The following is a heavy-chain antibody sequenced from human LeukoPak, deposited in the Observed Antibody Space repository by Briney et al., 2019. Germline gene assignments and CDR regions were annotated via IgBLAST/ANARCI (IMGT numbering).Heavy chain of an antibody. D-gene: IGHD6-13*01. CDR2: ISYDGSNK. Sequence: PGGSLRLSCAASGFTFSSYGMHWVRQAPGKGLEWVAVISYDGSNKYYADSVKGRFTISRDNSKNTLYLQMNSLRAEDTAVYYCAKEGAYSSSWYNYWGQGTLVTVSS. J-gene: IGHJ4*02. CDR3: AKEGAYSSSWYNY. CDR1: GFTFSSYG. V-gene: IGHV3-30*18.